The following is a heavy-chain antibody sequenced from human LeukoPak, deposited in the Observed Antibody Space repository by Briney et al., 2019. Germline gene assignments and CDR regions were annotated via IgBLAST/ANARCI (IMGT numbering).Heavy chain of an antibody. CDR2: IKQDGSEK. D-gene: IGHD6-13*01. CDR3: ARDSSRNWFDP. V-gene: IGHV3-7*01. Sequence: GGSLRLSCAASGFTFSSYWMSWVRQAPGKGLEWEANIKQDGSEKYYVDSVKGRFTISRDNAKNSLYLQMNSLRAEDTAVYYCARDSSRNWFDPWGQGTLVTVSS. CDR1: GFTFSSYW. J-gene: IGHJ5*02.